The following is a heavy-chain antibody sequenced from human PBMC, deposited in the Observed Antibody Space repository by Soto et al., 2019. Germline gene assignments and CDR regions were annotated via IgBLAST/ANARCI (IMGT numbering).Heavy chain of an antibody. J-gene: IGHJ6*03. V-gene: IGHV4-59*08. D-gene: IGHD5-18*01. CDR2: VYHSGST. CDR3: SGQIEGYSDEHYYHYYMDV. CDR1: GASITDYY. Sequence: SETLSLTCTVSGASITDYYWTWIRQPPGKGLEWIGYVYHSGSTIFNPSLRSRVTISVDTSKNQFFLKLSSVTAADTAMYYCSGQIEGYSDEHYYHYYMDVWGKGTTVTVSS.